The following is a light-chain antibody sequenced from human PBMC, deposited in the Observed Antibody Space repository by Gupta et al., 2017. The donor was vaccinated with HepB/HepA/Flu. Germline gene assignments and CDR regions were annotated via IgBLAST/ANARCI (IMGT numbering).Light chain of an antibody. Sequence: DIQMTQSPSTLSASVGDRVTITCRASQNISIWLAWYQQKPGKAPKLLIYRASSLESGVPSRFSGSGSGTEFTLIISSVQPDDFATYYCQQDDDSPITFGRGTKVDIK. CDR3: QQDDDSPIT. V-gene: IGKV1-5*03. CDR1: QNISIW. J-gene: IGKJ4*01. CDR2: RAS.